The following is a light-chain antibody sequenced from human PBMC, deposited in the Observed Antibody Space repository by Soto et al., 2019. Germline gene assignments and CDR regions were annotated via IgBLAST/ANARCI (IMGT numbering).Light chain of an antibody. CDR1: SSNIGAGYD. V-gene: IGLV1-40*01. Sequence: QSVLTQPPSVSGAPGQRVTISCTGSSSNIGAGYDVHWYQQLPGTAPKLLIYPNSNRPSGVPDRFSDSKSGTSASLAITGLQAEDEADYSCHSYDSSLSGSVFGGGTKLTVL. CDR2: PNS. J-gene: IGLJ2*01. CDR3: HSYDSSLSGSV.